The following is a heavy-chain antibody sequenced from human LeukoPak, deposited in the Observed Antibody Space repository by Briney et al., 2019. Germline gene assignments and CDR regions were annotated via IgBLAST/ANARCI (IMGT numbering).Heavy chain of an antibody. V-gene: IGHV3-30*04. CDR3: AKDYYYDSSGYYY. D-gene: IGHD3-22*01. J-gene: IGHJ4*02. CDR2: ISYDGSNK. CDR1: RLTFSSYP. Sequence: GGSLRLSCAASRLTFSSYPMHWVRQAPGKGLEWVAVISYDGSNKYYADSVKGRFTISRDNSKNTLCLQMNSLRAEDTAVYYCAKDYYYDSSGYYYWGQGTLVTVSS.